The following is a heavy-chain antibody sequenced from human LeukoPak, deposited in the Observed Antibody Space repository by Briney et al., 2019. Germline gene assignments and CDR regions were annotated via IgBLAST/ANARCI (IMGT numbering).Heavy chain of an antibody. D-gene: IGHD3-22*01. CDR3: ASYIYYYDSSGYSPLFDY. V-gene: IGHV4-38-2*01. CDR1: GFTFSSYA. J-gene: IGHJ4*02. Sequence: GSLRLSCAASGFTFSSYAMSWVRQAPGEGLEWIGSIYYSGSTYYNPSLKSRVTISVDTSKNQFSLKLSSVTAADTAVYYCASYIYYYDSSGYSPLFDYWGQGTLVTVSS. CDR2: IYYSGST.